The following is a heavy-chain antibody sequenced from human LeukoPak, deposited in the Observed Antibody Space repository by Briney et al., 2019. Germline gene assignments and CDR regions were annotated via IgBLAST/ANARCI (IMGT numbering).Heavy chain of an antibody. CDR3: AKDWIHSSSWYYFDY. V-gene: IGHV4-38-2*02. CDR2: IYHTGGI. Sequence: SETLSLTCSVSGYSISSDYYWAWIRQPPGKGLEWIGNIYHTGGIDYSPSLKSRVTMSFDTSKNQFSLRLSSVTAADTAVYYCAKDWIHSSSWYYFDYWGQGTLVTVSS. J-gene: IGHJ4*02. D-gene: IGHD6-13*01. CDR1: GYSISSDYY.